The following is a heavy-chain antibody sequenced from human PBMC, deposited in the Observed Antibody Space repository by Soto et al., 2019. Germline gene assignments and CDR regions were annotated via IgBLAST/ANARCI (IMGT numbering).Heavy chain of an antibody. Sequence: PGGSLRLSCAASGFTLSIYSMNWVRHAPGKGLEWVSSISSSSSYIYYADSVKGRFTISRDNAKNSLYLQMNSLRAEDTAVYYCARGPSSLFFGVDYFDYWGQGTLVTVSS. J-gene: IGHJ4*02. CDR1: GFTLSIYS. V-gene: IGHV3-21*01. D-gene: IGHD3-3*01. CDR2: ISSSSSYI. CDR3: ARGPSSLFFGVDYFDY.